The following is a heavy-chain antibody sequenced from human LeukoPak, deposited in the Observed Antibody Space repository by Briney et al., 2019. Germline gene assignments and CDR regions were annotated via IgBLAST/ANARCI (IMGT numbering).Heavy chain of an antibody. V-gene: IGHV4-59*01. CDR3: ARDPFDI. CDR2: IYYSGST. Sequence: PSETLSLTCTVSGGSINTYYWNWIRQPPGKGLEWIGYIYYSGSTNYNPSLKSRVTISLDTSKNQFSLRLSSVTAADTAVYYCARDPFDIWGQGTMVTVSS. J-gene: IGHJ3*02. CDR1: GGSINTYY.